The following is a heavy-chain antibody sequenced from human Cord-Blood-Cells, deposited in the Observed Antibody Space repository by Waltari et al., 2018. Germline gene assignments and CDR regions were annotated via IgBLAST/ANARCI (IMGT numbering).Heavy chain of an antibody. CDR1: GGSISSSSYY. CDR3: ARASAYYYDSSGYYWFDP. Sequence: QLQLQESGPGLVKPSETLSLTCTVSGGSISSSSYYWGWIRQPPGKGLEWIGSIDYSGSTYYNPSLKSRVTLSVDTSKNQFSRKLSSVTAADTAVYYCARASAYYYDSSGYYWFDPWGQGTLVTVSS. CDR2: IDYSGST. D-gene: IGHD3-22*01. V-gene: IGHV4-39*01. J-gene: IGHJ5*02.